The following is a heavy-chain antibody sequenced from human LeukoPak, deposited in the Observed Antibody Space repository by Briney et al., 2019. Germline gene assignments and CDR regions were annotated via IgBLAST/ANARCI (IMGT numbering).Heavy chain of an antibody. CDR3: ARVTIFGVVSPRYYYMDV. V-gene: IGHV3-48*01. CDR1: GFTFSSYS. D-gene: IGHD3-3*01. J-gene: IGHJ6*03. CDR2: ISSSSSTI. Sequence: PGGFLRLSCAASGFTFSSYSMSWVRQAPGKGLGLVSYISSSSSTIYYAASLKGRFTISRDNAKNSLYLQMNSLRAEETAVYYCARVTIFGVVSPRYYYMDVWGKGTTVTVSS.